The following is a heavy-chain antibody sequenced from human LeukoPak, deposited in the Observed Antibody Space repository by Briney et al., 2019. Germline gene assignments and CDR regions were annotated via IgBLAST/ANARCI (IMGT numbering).Heavy chain of an antibody. Sequence: TGGSLRLSCAASGFTFSSYGMHWVRQAPGKGLEWVAVISYDGSNKYYADSVKGRFTISRDNSKNTLYLQMNSLRAEDTAVYYCAKDYYDSSGYIGEFDYWGQGTLVTVSS. J-gene: IGHJ4*02. CDR1: GFTFSSYG. CDR2: ISYDGSNK. D-gene: IGHD3-22*01. CDR3: AKDYYDSSGYIGEFDY. V-gene: IGHV3-30*18.